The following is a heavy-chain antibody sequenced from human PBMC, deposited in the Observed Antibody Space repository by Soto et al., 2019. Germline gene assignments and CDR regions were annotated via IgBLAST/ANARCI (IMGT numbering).Heavy chain of an antibody. Sequence: SETLSLTCTVSGGSISSGDYYWTWIRQPPGKGLEWIGYIYYSGSTYYNPSLKSRVTISVDTSKNQFSLKLSSVTAADTAVYYCARGLGSYYYYGMDVWGQGTTVTVSS. V-gene: IGHV4-30-4*01. CDR3: ARGLGSYYYYGMDV. CDR1: GGSISSGDYY. J-gene: IGHJ6*02. D-gene: IGHD4-17*01. CDR2: IYYSGST.